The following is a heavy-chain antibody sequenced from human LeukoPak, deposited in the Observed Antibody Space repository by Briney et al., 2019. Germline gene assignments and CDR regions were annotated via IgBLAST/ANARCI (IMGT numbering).Heavy chain of an antibody. CDR3: ARTTGALPFDL. CDR1: GFTFRSYW. Sequence: GGSLRLSCVASGFTFRSYWMSWVRQAPGKGLEWVANIKQDGSEKYYVDSVKGRFTISRDNADNSVYLEMNSLRAEDTAVYHCARTTGALPFDLWGQGTLVTVSP. D-gene: IGHD1-1*01. CDR2: IKQDGSEK. J-gene: IGHJ5*02. V-gene: IGHV3-7*01.